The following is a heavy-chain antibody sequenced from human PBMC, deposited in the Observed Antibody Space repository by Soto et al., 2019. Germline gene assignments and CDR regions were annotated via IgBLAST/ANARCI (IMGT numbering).Heavy chain of an antibody. V-gene: IGHV2-5*02. J-gene: IGHJ4*02. D-gene: IGHD5-18*01. Sequence: QITLKESGPTLVKPTQTLTLTCSFFGFSLSTSGVGVGWIRQPPGKALEWLALIYWDDDKRYSPSLKSRLTSTKDTPKTQVGLTMTNMDPVDTATYYCAHTRYSYGWYYFDYWGQGTLVTVSS. CDR3: AHTRYSYGWYYFDY. CDR2: IYWDDDK. CDR1: GFSLSTSGVG.